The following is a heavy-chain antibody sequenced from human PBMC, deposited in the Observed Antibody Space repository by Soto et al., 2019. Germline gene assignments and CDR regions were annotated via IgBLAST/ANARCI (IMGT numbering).Heavy chain of an antibody. CDR3: AKSSGWYVLDY. Sequence: GGSLRLSCAASGFTFSSYGMHWVRQAPGKGLEWVAVISYDGSNKYYADSVKGRFTISRDNSKNTLYLQMNSLRAEDTAVYYCAKSSGWYVLDYWGQGTLVTVSS. CDR1: GFTFSSYG. V-gene: IGHV3-30*18. D-gene: IGHD6-19*01. J-gene: IGHJ4*02. CDR2: ISYDGSNK.